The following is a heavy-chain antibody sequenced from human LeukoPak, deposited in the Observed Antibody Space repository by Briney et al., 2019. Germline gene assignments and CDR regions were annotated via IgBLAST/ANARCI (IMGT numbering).Heavy chain of an antibody. D-gene: IGHD1-14*01. V-gene: IGHV3-23*01. J-gene: IGHJ4*02. CDR2: ISGSGGST. Sequence: GGSLRLSCAASGFTFSSYAMSWVRQAPGKGLEWVSAISGSGGSTYYADSVKGRFTISRDNSKNTLYLQMNSLRAEDTAVYYCAKVNTPTRSPMAPFDYWGQGTLVTVSS. CDR1: GFTFSSYA. CDR3: AKVNTPTRSPMAPFDY.